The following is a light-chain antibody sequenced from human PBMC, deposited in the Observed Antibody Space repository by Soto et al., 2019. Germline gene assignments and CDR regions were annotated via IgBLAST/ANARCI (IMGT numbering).Light chain of an antibody. CDR3: QQYGSSPRT. J-gene: IGKJ3*01. Sequence: EIVLTQSPGTLSLSPGERATLSFRASQSVSSTYLAWYQQKPGQAPRLLIYGASSRATGIPDRFSGSGSVTDFTLTISRLEPEDFAVYSCQQYGSSPRTFGPGTKVDIK. V-gene: IGKV3-20*01. CDR1: QSVSSTY. CDR2: GAS.